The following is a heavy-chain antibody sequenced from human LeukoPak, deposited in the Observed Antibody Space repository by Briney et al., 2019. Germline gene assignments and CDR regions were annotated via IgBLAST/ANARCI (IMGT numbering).Heavy chain of an antibody. CDR1: GYTFTGYY. D-gene: IGHD2-2*01. CDR2: INPNSGGT. J-gene: IGHJ4*02. CDR3: AREVDCSSPSCQLDC. V-gene: IGHV1-2*02. Sequence: ASVKVSCKASGYTFTGYYMHWVRQAPGQGVEWMAWINPNSGGTNYAQKFQGRVTMTRDTSITTAYLELSSLRSDDTAVYYCAREVDCSSPSCQLDCWGQGTLVTVSS.